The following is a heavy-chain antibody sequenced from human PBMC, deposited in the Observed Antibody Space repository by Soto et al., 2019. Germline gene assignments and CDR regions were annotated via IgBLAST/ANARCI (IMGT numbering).Heavy chain of an antibody. D-gene: IGHD2-15*01. CDR3: AKRRGAGWHFDY. V-gene: IGHV3-23*01. Sequence: DVQLLESGGGLVQPEGSLRLSCAASGFTFSSYAMGWVRQGPGKGLEWVAVVSIGGSTHYADSVRGRFTISRDNSKNTLSLQMTSLTAEDTAVYFCAKRRGAGWHFDYWGQGALVTVSS. CDR1: GFTFSSYA. CDR2: VSIGGST. J-gene: IGHJ4*02.